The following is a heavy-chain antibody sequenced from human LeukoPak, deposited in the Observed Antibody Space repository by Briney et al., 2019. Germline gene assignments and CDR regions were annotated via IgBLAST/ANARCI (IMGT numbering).Heavy chain of an antibody. J-gene: IGHJ5*02. CDR2: IDPSDSYT. Sequence: GESLKISCKGSGYSFTSYWISWVRQMPGKGLEWMGRIDPSDSYTNYSPSFQGHVTISADKSISTAYPQWSSLKASDTAMYYCAIMVRGVIYNWFDPWGQGTLVTVSS. CDR3: AIMVRGVIYNWFDP. V-gene: IGHV5-10-1*01. CDR1: GYSFTSYW. D-gene: IGHD3-10*01.